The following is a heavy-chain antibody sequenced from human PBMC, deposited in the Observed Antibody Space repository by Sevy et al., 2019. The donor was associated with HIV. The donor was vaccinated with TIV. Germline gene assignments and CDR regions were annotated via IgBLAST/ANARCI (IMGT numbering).Heavy chain of an antibody. J-gene: IGHJ5*02. V-gene: IGHV3-48*03. Sequence: GGSLRLSCAGTGFTFSSYDMNWVRQAPGKGLEWISKISSSGSSIYYADSVKGRFTIARDNAKNSLNLQMNSLRAEDTALYYCARNGGAYDTGFDPWGQGTLVTVSS. CDR3: ARNGGAYDTGFDP. CDR2: ISSSGSSI. CDR1: GFTFSSYD. D-gene: IGHD3-22*01.